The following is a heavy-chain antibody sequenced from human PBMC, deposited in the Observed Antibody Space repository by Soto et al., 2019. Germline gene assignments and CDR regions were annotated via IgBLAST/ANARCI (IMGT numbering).Heavy chain of an antibody. CDR2: IYYSGSA. Sequence: SETLSLTCTVSGGSITSNAYYGGWIRQPPGKGLEWLGYIYYSGSASYNPSLKSRVTMSVDTSKNQFSLKLSSVTAADTAVYYCARRPKRGSYSWCFDYWGQGTLVTVS. CDR3: ARRPKRGSYSWCFDY. D-gene: IGHD1-26*01. V-gene: IGHV4-39*01. J-gene: IGHJ4*02. CDR1: GGSITSNAYY.